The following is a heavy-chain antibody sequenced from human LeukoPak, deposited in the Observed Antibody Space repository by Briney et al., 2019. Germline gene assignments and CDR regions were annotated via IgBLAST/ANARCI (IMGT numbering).Heavy chain of an antibody. CDR1: GGSIRSYY. D-gene: IGHD2-2*01. CDR2: IYYSGST. Sequence: SETLSLTCTVSGGSIRSYYWSWIRQPPGKGLEWIGYIYYSGSTNYNPSLKSRVTISVDTSKNQFSLKLSSVTAADTAVYYCAGVKGTSSFDYWGQGTLVTVSP. CDR3: AGVKGTSSFDY. V-gene: IGHV4-59*01. J-gene: IGHJ4*02.